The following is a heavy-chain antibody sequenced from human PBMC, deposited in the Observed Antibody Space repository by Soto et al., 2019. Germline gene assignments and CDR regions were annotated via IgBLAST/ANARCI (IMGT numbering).Heavy chain of an antibody. CDR2: TRKKVNGYTT. Sequence: EEQLVESGGDAVQPGGSLRLSCAASGFTFSDHYMDWVRQAPGKGLDWVGRTRKKVNGYTTEYAASVRGRFIISRDDSKNSLYLQMNSLKTEDTAVYYCVRVAVSFFFDTWGRGTLVTVSS. CDR1: GFTFSDHY. D-gene: IGHD3-16*02. CDR3: VRVAVSFFFDT. V-gene: IGHV3-72*01. J-gene: IGHJ4*02.